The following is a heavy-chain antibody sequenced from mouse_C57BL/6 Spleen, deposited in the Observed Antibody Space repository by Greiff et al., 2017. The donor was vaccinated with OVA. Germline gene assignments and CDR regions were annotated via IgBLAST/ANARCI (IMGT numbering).Heavy chain of an antibody. CDR1: GFTFSSYA. J-gene: IGHJ4*01. CDR3: TREQGDPYAMDY. V-gene: IGHV5-9-1*02. Sequence: EVKLMESGEGLVKPGGSLKLSCAASGFTFSSYAMSWVRQTPEKRLEWVAYISSGGDYTYYADTVKGRLTISRDNARNTVYLQMSSLKSEDTAVYYCTREQGDPYAMDYWGQGTSVTVSS. CDR2: ISSGGDYT. D-gene: IGHD3-3*01.